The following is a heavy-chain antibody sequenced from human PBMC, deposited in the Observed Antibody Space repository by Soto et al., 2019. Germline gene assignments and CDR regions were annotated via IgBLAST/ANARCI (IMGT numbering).Heavy chain of an antibody. CDR1: GFTFNTYA. CDR2: ISVSGDSA. J-gene: IGHJ4*02. Sequence: EVQLLESGGGLVQPGGSLRLSCAASGFTFNTYAMNWVRQAPGKGLEWASTISVSGDSAYFADSVKGRFTIARDNSKNTIYQQMNCQTADDPAMYYCATRYLSYCSGGTCNPCDFWGQGTMVTVSS. CDR3: ATRYLSYCSGGTCNPCDF. D-gene: IGHD2-15*01. V-gene: IGHV3-23*01.